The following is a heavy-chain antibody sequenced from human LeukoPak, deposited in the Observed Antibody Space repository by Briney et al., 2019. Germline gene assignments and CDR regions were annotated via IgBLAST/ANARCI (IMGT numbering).Heavy chain of an antibody. D-gene: IGHD3-22*01. CDR2: INHSGST. V-gene: IGHV4-34*01. J-gene: IGHJ2*01. Sequence: PSETLSLTCVVYGGSFSGYYWSWIRQPPGKGLEWIGEINHSGSTNCNSSLKSRVTISVDTSKNQFSLKLSSVTAADTAVYYCARAPITMIVVVKGATYFDLWGRGTLVTVSS. CDR1: GGSFSGYY. CDR3: ARAPITMIVVVKGATYFDL.